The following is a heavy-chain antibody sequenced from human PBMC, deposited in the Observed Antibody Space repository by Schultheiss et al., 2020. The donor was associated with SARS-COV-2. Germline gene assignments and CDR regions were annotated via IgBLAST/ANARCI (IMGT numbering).Heavy chain of an antibody. D-gene: IGHD5-18*01. V-gene: IGHV1-18*04. CDR3: ASSRYSYVAAFDI. Sequence: ASVKVSCKTSGYTFTSHGISWVRQAPGQGFEWMGWISGYNGYTDYAQKFQGRITMTTDTSTSTAYMELRSLRSDDTAVYYCASSRYSYVAAFDIWGQGTMVTVSS. CDR1: GYTFTSHG. J-gene: IGHJ3*02. CDR2: ISGYNGYT.